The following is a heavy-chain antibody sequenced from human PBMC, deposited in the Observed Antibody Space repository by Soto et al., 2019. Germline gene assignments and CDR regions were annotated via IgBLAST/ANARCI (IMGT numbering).Heavy chain of an antibody. J-gene: IGHJ4*02. CDR2: IWDNGSVQ. CDR3: ATDIGSSPFDY. Sequence: QVQLVESGGGVVQPGMSLRLSCAASGFTFSRYGMHWVRQAPGKGLVWVAVIWDNGSVQKYADSVKGRFTISRDNSKNTLYLQMNSLRGEDTAVYYCATDIGSSPFDYWGQGTLVAVSS. CDR1: GFTFSRYG. V-gene: IGHV3-33*01. D-gene: IGHD6-6*01.